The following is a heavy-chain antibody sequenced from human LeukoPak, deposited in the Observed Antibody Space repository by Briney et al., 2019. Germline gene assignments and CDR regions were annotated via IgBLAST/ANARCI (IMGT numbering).Heavy chain of an antibody. CDR1: GCTFTSDG. CDR2: ISAYNGNT. J-gene: IGHJ4*02. D-gene: IGHD2-2*01. Sequence: ASVKVSCKASGCTFTSDGISWVRQAPGQGLEWLGWISAYNGNTHYAQKLQGRVTMTTDTSTSTAYMELRSLRSDDTAVYYCAIPPYCSSTSCYYDYWGQGTLVTVSS. V-gene: IGHV1-18*04. CDR3: AIPPYCSSTSCYYDY.